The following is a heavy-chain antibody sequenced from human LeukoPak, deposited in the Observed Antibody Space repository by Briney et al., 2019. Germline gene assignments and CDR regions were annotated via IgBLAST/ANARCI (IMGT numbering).Heavy chain of an antibody. Sequence: ASVKVSCKASGGTFSSYAISWVRQAPGQGLEWMGGIIPIFGTANYAQKFQGRVTITADESTSTAYMELSSLRSEDTAVYYCARYPSSVVTLCYFDYWGQGTLVTVSS. D-gene: IGHD4-23*01. CDR1: GGTFSSYA. CDR3: ARYPSSVVTLCYFDY. J-gene: IGHJ4*02. CDR2: IIPIFGTA. V-gene: IGHV1-69*13.